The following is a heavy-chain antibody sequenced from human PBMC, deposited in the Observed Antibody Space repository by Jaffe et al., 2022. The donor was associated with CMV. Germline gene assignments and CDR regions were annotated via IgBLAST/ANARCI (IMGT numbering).Heavy chain of an antibody. V-gene: IGHV4-4*07. CDR1: GGSISSYY. D-gene: IGHD2-21*02. Sequence: QVQLQESGPGLVKPSETLSLTCTVSGGSISSYYWSWIRQPAGKGLEWIGRIYTSGSTNYNPSLKSRVTMSVDTSKNQFSLKLSSVTAADTAVYYCAGGDHLSYTILMDVWGQGTTVTVSS. J-gene: IGHJ6*02. CDR2: IYTSGST. CDR3: AGGDHLSYTILMDV.